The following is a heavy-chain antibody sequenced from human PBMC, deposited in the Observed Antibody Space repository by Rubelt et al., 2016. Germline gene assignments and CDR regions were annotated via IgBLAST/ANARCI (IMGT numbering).Heavy chain of an antibody. Sequence: QVQLVQSGAEVKRPGASVTVSCKASGYPFATYAMHWVRQAPGQRLEWMGWIDAGNGDTKYSINLQAGVTFTGDTSASTSYMELDSLRSEESAVYYCARSALPAVTTAYYYYALDVWGQGTTVTVSS. J-gene: IGHJ6*01. V-gene: IGHV1-3*01. CDR2: IDAGNGDT. CDR1: GYPFATYA. CDR3: ARSALPAVTTAYYYYALDV. D-gene: IGHD4-17*01.